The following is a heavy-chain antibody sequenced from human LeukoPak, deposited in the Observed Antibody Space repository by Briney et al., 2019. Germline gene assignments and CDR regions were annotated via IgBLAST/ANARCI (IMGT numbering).Heavy chain of an antibody. CDR3: ATTFCDSSGYYYPPGY. J-gene: IGHJ4*02. CDR2: ISGSGGST. Sequence: GGSLRLSCAASGFTFSSYAMSWVRQAPGKGLEWVSAISGSGGSTYYADSVKGRFTISRDNSKNTLYLQMNSLRAEDTAVYYCATTFCDSSGYYYPPGYWGQGTLVTVSS. D-gene: IGHD3-22*01. CDR1: GFTFSSYA. V-gene: IGHV3-23*01.